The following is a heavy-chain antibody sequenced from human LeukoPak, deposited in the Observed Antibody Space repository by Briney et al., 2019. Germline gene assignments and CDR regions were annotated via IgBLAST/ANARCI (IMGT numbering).Heavy chain of an antibody. CDR3: ARQNYDSSGYYY. J-gene: IGHJ4*02. CDR2: IYYSGST. D-gene: IGHD3-22*01. CDR1: GGSISSSSYY. Sequence: PSETLSLTCTVSGGSISSSSYYWGWIRQPPGKGLEWIGSIYYSGSTYYNPSLKSRVTISVDTFKNQFSLKLSSVTAADTAVYYCARQNYDSSGYYYWGQGTLVTVSS. V-gene: IGHV4-39*01.